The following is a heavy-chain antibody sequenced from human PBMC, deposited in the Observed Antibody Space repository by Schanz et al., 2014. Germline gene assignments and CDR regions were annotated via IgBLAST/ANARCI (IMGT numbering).Heavy chain of an antibody. CDR1: GFSFSNYW. J-gene: IGHJ4*02. Sequence: EVQLVESGGGLVQPGESLRLSCAASGFSFSNYWMSWVRQAPGKGLEWVANIKQDGSEKYYVDSVKGRFTISRDNAKNSLFLQMNSLSAEDTAVYYCAKVAPAATYLDSWGLGTRVTVSS. CDR3: AKVAPAATYLDS. V-gene: IGHV3-7*05. D-gene: IGHD2-2*01. CDR2: IKQDGSEK.